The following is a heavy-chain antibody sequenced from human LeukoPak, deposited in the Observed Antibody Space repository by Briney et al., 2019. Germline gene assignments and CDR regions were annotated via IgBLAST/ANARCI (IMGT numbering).Heavy chain of an antibody. CDR3: ARETGRYSSSAFGY. CDR2: IYYSGST. D-gene: IGHD6-13*01. CDR1: GGSISSYY. V-gene: IGHV4-59*01. Sequence: SETPSLTCTVSGGSISSYYWSWIRQPPEKGLEWIGYIYYSGSTNYNPSLKSRVTISVDTSKNQFSLKLSSVTAADTAVYYCARETGRYSSSAFGYWGQGTLVTVSS. J-gene: IGHJ4*02.